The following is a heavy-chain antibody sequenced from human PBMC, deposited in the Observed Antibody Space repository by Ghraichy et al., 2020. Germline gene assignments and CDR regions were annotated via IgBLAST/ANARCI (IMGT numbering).Heavy chain of an antibody. CDR3: VRGRHSGLDS. Sequence: SQTLSLTCAISGDSVFRNDVAWNWIRQSPSRGLEWLGRTFYTSKWNNDYALFVESRMTINLDTSKNQFFLQLNSVTPEDTAIYYCVRGRHSGLDSWGQGTLVTVSS. CDR1: GDSVFRNDVA. J-gene: IGHJ4*02. CDR2: TFYTSKWNN. D-gene: IGHD1-26*01. V-gene: IGHV6-1*01.